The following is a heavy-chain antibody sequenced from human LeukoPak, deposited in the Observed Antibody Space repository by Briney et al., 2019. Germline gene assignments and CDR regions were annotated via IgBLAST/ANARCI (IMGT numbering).Heavy chain of an antibody. CDR3: ARNLMYCSSTTCYLDY. V-gene: IGHV1-24*01. J-gene: IGHJ4*02. CDR1: GYTLTELS. D-gene: IGHD2-2*01. CDR2: FDPEDGET. Sequence: GASVKVSCKVSGYTLTELSMHWVRQAPGKGLEWMGGFDPEDGETIYAQKFQGRVTMTEDTSTDTAYLELSSLRSEDTAVYYCARNLMYCSSTTCYLDYWGQGTLVTVSS.